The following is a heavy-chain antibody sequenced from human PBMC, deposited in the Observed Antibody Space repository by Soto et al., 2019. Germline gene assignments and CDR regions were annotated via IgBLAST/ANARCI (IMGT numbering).Heavy chain of an antibody. Sequence: ASVKVSCKASGYTFSSYGISWVRQAPGEGLEWMGWISAYNGNPNYAQKVQGRVTLTTDISTSTAYMELTSLRSDDTAVYYCARVPYYYDTSGYYSWGQGTLVTVSS. CDR3: ARVPYYYDTSGYYS. CDR1: GYTFSSYG. CDR2: ISAYNGNP. J-gene: IGHJ4*02. D-gene: IGHD3-22*01. V-gene: IGHV1-18*04.